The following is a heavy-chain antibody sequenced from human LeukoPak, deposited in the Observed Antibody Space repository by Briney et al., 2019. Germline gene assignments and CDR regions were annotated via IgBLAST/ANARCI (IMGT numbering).Heavy chain of an antibody. J-gene: IGHJ4*02. CDR3: ARDPRANYYGSGSYLPSDY. CDR1: GFTFSKSP. CDR2: ISDSGGDT. Sequence: PGGSLRLSCAASGFTFSKSPMTWVRQALGKGLEWVSTISDSGGDTYHADSVKGRFTISRDNSKNTLYLQMNSLRAEDTAVYYCARDPRANYYGSGSYLPSDYWGQGTLVTVSS. D-gene: IGHD3-10*01. V-gene: IGHV3-23*01.